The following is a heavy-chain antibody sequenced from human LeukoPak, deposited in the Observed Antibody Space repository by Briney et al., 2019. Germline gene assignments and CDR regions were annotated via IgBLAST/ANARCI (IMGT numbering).Heavy chain of an antibody. CDR1: GGTFSSYA. D-gene: IGHD5-24*01. CDR2: TIPIFGTA. V-gene: IGHV1-69*13. Sequence: ASVKVSYKASGGTFSSYAISWVRQAPGQGLEWMGGTIPIFGTANYAQKFQGRVTITADESTSTAYMELSSLRSEDTAVYYCARARGRWLQFPGWGAFDIWGQGTMVTVSS. CDR3: ARARGRWLQFPGWGAFDI. J-gene: IGHJ3*02.